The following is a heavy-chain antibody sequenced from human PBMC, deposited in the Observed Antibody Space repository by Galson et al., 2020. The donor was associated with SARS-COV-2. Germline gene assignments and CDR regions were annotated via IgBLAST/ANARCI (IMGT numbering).Heavy chain of an antibody. CDR2: IYYSGST. CDR1: GGSISSYY. Sequence: ETSETLSLTCTVSGGSISSYYWSWIRQPPGKGLEWIGYIYYSGSTNYNPSLKSRVTISVDTSKNQFSLKLSSVTAADTAVYYCARYYDSSGYYRIFDYWGQGTLVTVSS. CDR3: ARYYDSSGYYRIFDY. D-gene: IGHD3-22*01. J-gene: IGHJ4*02. V-gene: IGHV4-59*08.